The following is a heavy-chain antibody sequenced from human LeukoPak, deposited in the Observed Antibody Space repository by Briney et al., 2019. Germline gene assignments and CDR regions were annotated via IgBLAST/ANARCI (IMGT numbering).Heavy chain of an antibody. CDR1: GYTFTGYY. J-gene: IGHJ4*02. D-gene: IGHD3-22*01. CDR3: ARSYYDSSGYYHFDY. Sequence: GASVKVSCKASGYTFTGYYMHWVRQAPGQGLERMGWINPNSGGTNYAQKFQGRVTMTRDTSISTAYMELSRLRSDDTAVYYCARSYYDSSGYYHFDYWGQGTLVTVSS. V-gene: IGHV1-2*02. CDR2: INPNSGGT.